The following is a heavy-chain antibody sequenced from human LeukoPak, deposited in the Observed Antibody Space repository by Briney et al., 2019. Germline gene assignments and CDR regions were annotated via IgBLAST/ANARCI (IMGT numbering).Heavy chain of an antibody. J-gene: IGHJ5*02. CDR1: GFPFSTYA. V-gene: IGHV3-23*01. D-gene: IGHD2-2*01. CDR3: AKSRSTSNNWFEP. CDR2: ISGSGTST. Sequence: GGSLRLSCAASGFPFSTYAMNWVRPAPGKGLEWVSGISGSGTSTSYADSVKGRFTISRDNSKNTLYLQMNSLRAEDTAVYYCAKSRSTSNNWFEPWGQGTLVTVSS.